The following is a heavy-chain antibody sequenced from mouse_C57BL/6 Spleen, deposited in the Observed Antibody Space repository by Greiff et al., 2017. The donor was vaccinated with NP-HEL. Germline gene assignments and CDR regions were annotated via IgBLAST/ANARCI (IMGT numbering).Heavy chain of an antibody. CDR3: AYYAPAY. CDR1: GYAFSSSW. D-gene: IGHD1-1*01. CDR2: IYPGDGDT. J-gene: IGHJ2*01. V-gene: IGHV1-82*01. Sequence: QVQLQQSGPELVKPGASVKISCKASGYAFSSSWMNWVKQRPGKGLEWIGRIYPGDGDTNYNGKFKGKATLTADKSSSTAYMQLSSLTSEDSAVYFCAYYAPAYWGQGTTLTVSS.